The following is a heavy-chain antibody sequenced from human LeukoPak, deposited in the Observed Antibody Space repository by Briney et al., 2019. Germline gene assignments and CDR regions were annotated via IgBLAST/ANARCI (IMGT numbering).Heavy chain of an antibody. CDR1: GFTFSSYT. Sequence: PGGSLRLSCAASGFTFSSYTMHWVRQAPGKGLEWVAVIWYDGSNKYYADSVKGRFTISRDNSKNTLYLQMNSLRAEDTAVYYCARVSTTVTPNDYWGQGTLVTVSS. D-gene: IGHD4-17*01. CDR3: ARVSTTVTPNDY. CDR2: IWYDGSNK. J-gene: IGHJ4*02. V-gene: IGHV3-33*08.